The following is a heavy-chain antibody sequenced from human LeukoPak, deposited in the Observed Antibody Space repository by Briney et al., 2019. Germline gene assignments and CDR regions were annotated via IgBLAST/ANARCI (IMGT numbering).Heavy chain of an antibody. Sequence: SETLSLTCTVSGGSISDKDYYWAWIRQPPGKGLEWIGSIYYTGSTYYNPSLESRVTISVDTSKNQFSLKLSSVTAADTAVYYCARAYCGGDCQPYYYYYMDVWGKGTTVTVSS. J-gene: IGHJ6*03. CDR3: ARAYCGGDCQPYYYYYMDV. V-gene: IGHV4-39*07. CDR2: IYYTGST. D-gene: IGHD2-21*02. CDR1: GGSISDKDYY.